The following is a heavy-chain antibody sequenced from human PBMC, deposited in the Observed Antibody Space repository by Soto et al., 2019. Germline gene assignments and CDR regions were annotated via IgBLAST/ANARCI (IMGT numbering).Heavy chain of an antibody. V-gene: IGHV3-33*01. J-gene: IGHJ5*02. CDR1: GFTFSSYG. CDR3: ARDLMITLISWGFDP. D-gene: IGHD3-16*01. CDR2: IWYDGSNK. Sequence: HPGGSLRLSCAASGFTFSSYGMHWVRQAPGKGLEWVAVIWYDGSNKYYADSVKGRFTISRDNSKNTLYLQMNSLRAEDTAVYYCARDLMITLISWGFDPWGQGTLVTVSS.